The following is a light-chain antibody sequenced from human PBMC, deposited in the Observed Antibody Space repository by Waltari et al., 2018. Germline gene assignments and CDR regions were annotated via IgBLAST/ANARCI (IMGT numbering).Light chain of an antibody. V-gene: IGLV2-8*01. CDR3: TSYAGSHNWV. Sequence: QSALTQPPSASGSPGQSVTISCTGTRSAVVGYNYVSWYQHHPGNAPKLTISEVTKRPSGVPDRFSGSKSGNTASLTVFGLQADDEADYYCTSYAGSHNWVFGGGTKLTVL. CDR2: EVT. CDR1: RSAVVGYNY. J-gene: IGLJ2*01.